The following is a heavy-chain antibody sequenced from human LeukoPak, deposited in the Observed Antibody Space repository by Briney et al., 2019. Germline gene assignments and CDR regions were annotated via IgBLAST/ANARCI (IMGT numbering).Heavy chain of an antibody. D-gene: IGHD6-13*01. Sequence: GGSLRLSCAASGFTFSSYGMHWVRQAPGKGLEWVAVISYDGSNKYYADSVKGRFTISRDISKNTLFLQMTSLGAEDTAVYYCARDKTGSWTVDYWGQGTLVTVSS. CDR3: ARDKTGSWTVDY. V-gene: IGHV3-30*03. CDR2: ISYDGSNK. J-gene: IGHJ4*02. CDR1: GFTFSSYG.